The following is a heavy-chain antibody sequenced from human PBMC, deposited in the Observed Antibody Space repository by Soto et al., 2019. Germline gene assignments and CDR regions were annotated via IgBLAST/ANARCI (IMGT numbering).Heavy chain of an antibody. D-gene: IGHD6-19*01. Sequence: GESLKISCAASGFTFSSYAMHWVRQAPGKGLEWVAVISYDGSNKYYADSVKGRFTISRDNSKNTLYLQMNSLRAEDTAVYYCAREEVEYSSGWYVHYFDYWGQGTQVTVSS. CDR2: ISYDGSNK. CDR1: GFTFSSYA. CDR3: AREEVEYSSGWYVHYFDY. J-gene: IGHJ4*02. V-gene: IGHV3-30-3*01.